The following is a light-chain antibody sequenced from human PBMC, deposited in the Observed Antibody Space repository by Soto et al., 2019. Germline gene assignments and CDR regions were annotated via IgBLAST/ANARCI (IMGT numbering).Light chain of an antibody. CDR3: QQYYNWPPLT. Sequence: EVLMAQSPATLSVSPGERATLSCRASRSVGTHVAWYQQKPGQAPRLFIYGASTRATGIPARFSGSGSGTEFTLTISSLQSEDFAVYYCQQYYNWPPLTFGGGTKVEIQ. V-gene: IGKV3-15*01. CDR2: GAS. CDR1: RSVGTH. J-gene: IGKJ4*01.